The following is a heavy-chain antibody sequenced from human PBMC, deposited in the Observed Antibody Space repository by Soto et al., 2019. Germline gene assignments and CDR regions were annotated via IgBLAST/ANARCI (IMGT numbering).Heavy chain of an antibody. CDR2: IYWNDDN. CDR1: GFSLSSFAVD. J-gene: IGHJ4*02. CDR3: AHGSGWLSDY. D-gene: IGHD6-19*01. V-gene: IGHV2-5*01. Sequence: QITLKESGPPLLKPTQTLTLTCTFSGFSLSSFAVDVNWIRQPPGKAPEWLALIYWNDDNHYSPSLRNRLTVTKDTSKNQVVLTMTNVDPVDTATYYCAHGSGWLSDYWGQGTLVTVSS.